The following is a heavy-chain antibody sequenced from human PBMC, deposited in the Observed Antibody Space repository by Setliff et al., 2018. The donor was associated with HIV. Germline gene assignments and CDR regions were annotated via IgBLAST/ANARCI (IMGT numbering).Heavy chain of an antibody. V-gene: IGHV1-69*13. Sequence: SVKVSCKASGGTFSSYGISWVRQAPGQGLEWMGGIISIFGRAVYAQKFQGRVTITADESTSTAYMDLTSLRSDDTAVYYCARVPVSNYYYYMDVWGKGTTVTVSS. CDR1: GGTFSSYG. J-gene: IGHJ6*03. CDR3: ARVPVSNYYYYMDV. CDR2: IISIFGRA.